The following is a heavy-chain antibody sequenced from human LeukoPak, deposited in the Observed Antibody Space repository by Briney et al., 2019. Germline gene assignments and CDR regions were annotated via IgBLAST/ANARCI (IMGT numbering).Heavy chain of an antibody. D-gene: IGHD5-18*01. J-gene: IGHJ4*02. CDR3: AQGPPYTAMVISDYFDY. V-gene: IGHV1-18*01. CDR1: GYTFTSYG. Sequence: GASVKVSCKASGYTFTSYGISWVRQAPGQGLEWMGWISAYNGNTNYAQKLQGRVTMTTDTSTSTAYMELRSLRSDDTAVYYCAQGPPYTAMVISDYFDYWGQGTLVTVSS. CDR2: ISAYNGNT.